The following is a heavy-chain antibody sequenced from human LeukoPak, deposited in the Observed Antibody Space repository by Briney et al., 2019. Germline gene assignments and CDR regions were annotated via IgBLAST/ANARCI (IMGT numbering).Heavy chain of an antibody. D-gene: IGHD6-13*01. CDR3: AKKAGSSSWYHPFDY. V-gene: IGHV3-23*01. J-gene: IGHJ4*02. CDR1: GLTFSSYA. Sequence: PGGSLRLSCAASGLTFSSYAMSWVRQAPGKGLEWVSAISGSGGSTYYADSVKGRFTISRDNSKNTLYLQMNSLRAEDTAVYYCAKKAGSSSWYHPFDYWGQGTLVTVSS. CDR2: ISGSGGST.